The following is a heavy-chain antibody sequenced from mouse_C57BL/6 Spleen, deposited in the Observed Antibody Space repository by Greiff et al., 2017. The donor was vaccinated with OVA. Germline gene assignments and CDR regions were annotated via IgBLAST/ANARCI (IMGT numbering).Heavy chain of an antibody. V-gene: IGHV5-16*01. J-gene: IGHJ2*01. CDR2: INYDGSST. CDR1: GFTFSDYY. CDR3: ARASYYYGSSLFDY. Sequence: EVQRVESEGGLVQPGSSMKLSCTASGFTFSDYYMAWVRQVPEKGLEWVANINYDGSSTYYLDSLKSRFIISRDNAKNILYLQMSSLKSEDTATYYCARASYYYGSSLFDYWGQGTTLTVSS. D-gene: IGHD1-1*01.